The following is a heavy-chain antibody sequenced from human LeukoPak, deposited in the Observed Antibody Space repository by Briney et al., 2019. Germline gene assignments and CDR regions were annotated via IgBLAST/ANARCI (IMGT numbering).Heavy chain of an antibody. V-gene: IGHV3-23*01. J-gene: IGHJ3*02. D-gene: IGHD3-22*01. CDR1: GFTFSSYA. CDR3: AKDWFYYDITPGHDAFDI. CDR2: ISGSGGST. Sequence: TGGSLRLSCAASGFTFSSYAMSWVRQAPGKGLEWVSAISGSGGSTYYADSVKGRFTISRDNSKNTLYLQMNSLRAEDTAVYYCAKDWFYYDITPGHDAFDIWGQGTMVTVSS.